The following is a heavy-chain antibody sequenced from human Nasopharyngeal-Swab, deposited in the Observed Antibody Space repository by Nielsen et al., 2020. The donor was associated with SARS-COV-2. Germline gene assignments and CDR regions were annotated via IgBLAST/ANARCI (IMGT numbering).Heavy chain of an antibody. CDR3: ARDGGRLRFLFPNWYFDL. D-gene: IGHD3-3*01. CDR2: IYYSGST. V-gene: IGHV4-59*01. Sequence: SETLSLTCTVSGGSISSYYWSWIRQPPGKGLEWIGYIYYSGSTNYNPSLKSRVTISVDTSKNQFSLKLSSVTAADTAVYYCARDGGRLRFLFPNWYFDLWGRGTLVTVSS. J-gene: IGHJ2*01. CDR1: GGSISSYY.